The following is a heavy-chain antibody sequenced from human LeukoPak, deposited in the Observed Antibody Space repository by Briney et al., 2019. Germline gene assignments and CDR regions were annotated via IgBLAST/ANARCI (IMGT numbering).Heavy chain of an antibody. V-gene: IGHV3-21*01. CDR1: GFTFSSYS. CDR2: ISSSSSYI. Sequence: GGSLRLSCAASGFTFSSYSMNWVRQAPGKGLEWVSSISSSSSYIYYADSVKGRFTISGDNAKNSLYLQMNGLRAEDTAVYYCARDEAVAGNDAFDIWGQGTMVTVSS. D-gene: IGHD6-19*01. J-gene: IGHJ3*02. CDR3: ARDEAVAGNDAFDI.